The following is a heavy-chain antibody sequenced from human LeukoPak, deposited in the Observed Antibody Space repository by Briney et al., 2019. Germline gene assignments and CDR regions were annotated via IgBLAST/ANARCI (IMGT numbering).Heavy chain of an antibody. D-gene: IGHD6-19*01. J-gene: IGHJ6*03. CDR3: ARHSSGWYNYYYYYMDV. CDR2: IYYSGST. Sequence: PSEALSLTCTVSGGSISSYYWSWIRQPPGKGLEWIGYIYYSGSTNYNPSLKSRVTISVDTSKNQFSLKLSSVTAADTAVYYCARHSSGWYNYYYYYMDVWGKGTTVTVSS. V-gene: IGHV4-59*08. CDR1: GGSISSYY.